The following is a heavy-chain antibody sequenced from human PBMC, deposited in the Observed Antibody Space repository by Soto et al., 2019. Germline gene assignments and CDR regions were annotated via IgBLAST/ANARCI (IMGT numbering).Heavy chain of an antibody. D-gene: IGHD5-18*01. J-gene: IGHJ6*02. CDR2: IIPIFGTA. V-gene: IGHV1-69*05. CDR1: GGTFSSYA. CDR3: ARDTALADYGMDV. Sequence: QVQLVQSGAEVKKPGSSVKVSCKASGGTFSSYAISWVRQAPGQGLEWMGGIIPIFGTANYAQKFQGRVTXTXAXXPSTANMELSSLKSEDTAVYYCARDTALADYGMDVWGQGTTVTVSS.